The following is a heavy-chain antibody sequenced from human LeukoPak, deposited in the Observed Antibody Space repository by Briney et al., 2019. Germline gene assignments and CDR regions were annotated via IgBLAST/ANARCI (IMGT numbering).Heavy chain of an antibody. CDR1: GYSFTTYW. CDR3: ARRFRRGSNWAFDY. J-gene: IGHJ4*02. Sequence: GESLKISCKASGYSFTTYWIGWVRQMPGKGLEWMGIIYAGDSDTRYSPSFQGQVTISADKSITTAYLQWNSLKASDTAMYYCARRFRRGSNWAFDYWGQGTLVTVSS. V-gene: IGHV5-51*01. D-gene: IGHD7-27*01. CDR2: IYAGDSDT.